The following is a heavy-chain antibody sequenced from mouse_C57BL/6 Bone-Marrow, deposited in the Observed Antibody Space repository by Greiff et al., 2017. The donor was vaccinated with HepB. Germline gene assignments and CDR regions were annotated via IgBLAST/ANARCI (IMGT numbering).Heavy chain of an antibody. Sequence: EVKLMESGGGLVQPGGSMKLSCVASGFTFSNYWMNWVRQSPEKGLEWVAQIRLKSDNYATHYAESVKGRFTISRDDSKSSVYLQMNNLRAEDTGIYYCTVGYYGSSYGYFDVWGTGTTVTVSS. D-gene: IGHD1-1*01. J-gene: IGHJ1*03. V-gene: IGHV6-3*01. CDR1: GFTFSNYW. CDR3: TVGYYGSSYGYFDV. CDR2: IRLKSDNYAT.